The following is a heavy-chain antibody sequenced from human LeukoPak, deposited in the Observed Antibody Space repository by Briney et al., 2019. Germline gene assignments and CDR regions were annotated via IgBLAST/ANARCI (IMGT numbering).Heavy chain of an antibody. CDR2: IYSGGRT. CDR3: AREGATTAFDY. V-gene: IGHV3-53*01. D-gene: IGHD1-26*01. J-gene: IGHJ4*02. Sequence: PGGSLRLSCAVSGFTVSNNYMNWVRQAPGKGLEWVSIIYSGGRTYYADSANGRFTISRDIFKNTVYLQMNSLRAEDTAVYYCAREGATTAFDYWGQGTLVTVSS. CDR1: GFTVSNNY.